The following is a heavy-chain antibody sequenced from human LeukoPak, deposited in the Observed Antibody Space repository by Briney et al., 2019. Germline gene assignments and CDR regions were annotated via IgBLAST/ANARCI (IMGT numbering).Heavy chain of an antibody. V-gene: IGHV4-4*07. Sequence: KPSETLSLTCTVSGDSISTDYWSWIRQPAGEGLEWIGRTSTSGSTNYNPSLRSRITMSVDTSKNQFSLKLNSVTAADTAVYYCARVARGWNYVDYWGQGTLVTVSS. J-gene: IGHJ4*02. D-gene: IGHD6-19*01. CDR1: GDSISTDY. CDR2: TSTSGST. CDR3: ARVARGWNYVDY.